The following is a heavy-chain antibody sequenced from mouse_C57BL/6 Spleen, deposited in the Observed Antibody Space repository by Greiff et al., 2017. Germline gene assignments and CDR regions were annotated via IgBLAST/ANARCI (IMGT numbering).Heavy chain of an antibody. CDR3: ARGDYDGSSYDWYFDV. CDR2: FHPYNDDT. D-gene: IGHD1-1*01. CDR1: GYTFTTYP. V-gene: IGHV1-47*01. J-gene: IGHJ1*03. Sequence: QVQLQQSGAELVKPGASVKMSCKASGYTFTTYPIEWMKQNHGKSLEWIGNFHPYNDDTKYNEKFKGKATLTVEKSSSTVYLELSRLTSDDSAVYYCARGDYDGSSYDWYFDVWGTGTTVTVSS.